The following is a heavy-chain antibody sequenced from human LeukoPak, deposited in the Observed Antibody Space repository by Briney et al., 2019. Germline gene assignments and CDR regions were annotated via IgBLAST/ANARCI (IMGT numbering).Heavy chain of an antibody. CDR1: GGAFTGYY. CDR2: INHSGST. CDR3: ARDVSDYGGYYFDY. J-gene: IGHJ4*02. V-gene: IGHV4-34*01. D-gene: IGHD4-17*01. Sequence: PSETLSLTCAVYGGAFTGYYWTSIRQPPGHERECIGEINHSGSTNYNPSLKSRVTISVDTSKNQFSLKLSSVTAADTAVYYCARDVSDYGGYYFDYWGQGTLVTVSS.